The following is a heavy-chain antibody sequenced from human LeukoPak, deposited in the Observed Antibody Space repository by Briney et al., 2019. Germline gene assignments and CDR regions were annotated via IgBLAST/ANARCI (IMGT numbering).Heavy chain of an antibody. CDR3: ARHREGAFDI. J-gene: IGHJ3*02. D-gene: IGHD1-26*01. CDR2: IYHSGTT. Sequence: SETLSLTCTVSGGPMNNYYWSWIRQSPGKGLEWIGFIYHSGTTNYNPSHRSRVTMSIDTSRNQFSLKLSSVTAADTAVYYCARHREGAFDIWGLGTVITVSS. CDR1: GGPMNNYY. V-gene: IGHV4-59*08.